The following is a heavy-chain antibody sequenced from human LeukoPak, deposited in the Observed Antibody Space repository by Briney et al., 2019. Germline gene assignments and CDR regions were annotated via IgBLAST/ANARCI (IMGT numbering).Heavy chain of an antibody. Sequence: PGGSLRLSCAASGFTFSSYSMNWVRQAPGKGLEWVSSISSSSSYIYYADSVKGRFTISRDNAKNSLYLQMNGLRAEDTAVYYCARTVNYYDSSGYYRYWGQGTLVTVSS. J-gene: IGHJ4*02. D-gene: IGHD3-22*01. CDR3: ARTVNYYDSSGYYRY. V-gene: IGHV3-21*01. CDR2: ISSSSSYI. CDR1: GFTFSSYS.